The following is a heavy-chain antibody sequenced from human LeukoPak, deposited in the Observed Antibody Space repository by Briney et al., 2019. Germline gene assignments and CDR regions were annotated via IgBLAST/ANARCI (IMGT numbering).Heavy chain of an antibody. J-gene: IGHJ3*02. D-gene: IGHD4-17*01. CDR2: INPSGGST. Sequence: ASVKVSCKASGYTFTSYYMHWVRQAPGQGLEWMGIINPSGGSTSYAQKFQGRVTMTRDTSTSTVYMELSSLRSEDTAVYYCARGLRSGSDPGGAFDIWGQGTMVTVSS. CDR1: GYTFTSYY. CDR3: ARGLRSGSDPGGAFDI. V-gene: IGHV1-46*01.